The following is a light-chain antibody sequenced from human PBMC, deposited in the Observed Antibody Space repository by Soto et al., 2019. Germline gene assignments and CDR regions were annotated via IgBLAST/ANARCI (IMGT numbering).Light chain of an antibody. V-gene: IGKV1-39*01. CDR3: QQNYGSPFT. J-gene: IGKJ3*01. CDR2: GAS. CDR1: QSIGNY. Sequence: IQMTQSPSSLSASVGDRVTITCRATQSIGNYLNWYQQKPGKAPNLLIYGASSLQTGVPSRFSGSGSGTDFTLTIRSLQVEDFATYYCQQNYGSPFTFGPGTKVEIK.